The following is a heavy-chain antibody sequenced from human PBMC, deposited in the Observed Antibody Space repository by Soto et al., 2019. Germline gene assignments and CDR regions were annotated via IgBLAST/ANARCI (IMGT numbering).Heavy chain of an antibody. V-gene: IGHV3-7*04. CDR1: GFSLKSYC. CDR2: IKRDGSEI. Sequence: EVQLVESGGGVVQPGGSLRLSCAASGFSLKSYCMTWVRQGPGKGPEWVANIKRDGSEIYYVDSVKGRFTISRDNATNSLSLQMNSLRVEDTAVYYCARVGGAGFLWSSDFWGQGTLVIVSS. D-gene: IGHD3-16*01. J-gene: IGHJ4*02. CDR3: ARVGGAGFLWSSDF.